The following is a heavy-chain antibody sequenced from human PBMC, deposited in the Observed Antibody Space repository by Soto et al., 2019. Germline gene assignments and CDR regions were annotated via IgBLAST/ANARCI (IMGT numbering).Heavy chain of an antibody. J-gene: IGHJ4*02. CDR1: GYTFSTYY. CDR3: ARGLVRPGYDYVGY. V-gene: IGHV1-46*03. Sequence: QVQLVQSGAEVKKPGASVKVSCKASGYTFSTYYMHWVRQAPGQGLEWMGIINPSGGSTTYAQKFQCRATMSRDTSTSTDYMELSSLRSEDTAVYYCARGLVRPGYDYVGYWGQGTLVTVSS. CDR2: INPSGGST. D-gene: IGHD3-16*01.